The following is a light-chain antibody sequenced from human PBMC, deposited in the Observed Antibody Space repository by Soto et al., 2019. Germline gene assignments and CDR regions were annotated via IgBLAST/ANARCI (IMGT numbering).Light chain of an antibody. J-gene: IGKJ5*01. CDR3: QQYYSSPS. V-gene: IGKV4-1*01. Sequence: DIVMTQSPDSLAVSLGERATINCKSSQSVLFTSNNKNYLAWYQQIPGQPPKLLIYWASTRESGVPDRFSGSGSGTDFTLTISSVQAEDVAVYYCQQYYSSPSFGQGTRLEMK. CDR2: WAS. CDR1: QSVLFTSNNKNY.